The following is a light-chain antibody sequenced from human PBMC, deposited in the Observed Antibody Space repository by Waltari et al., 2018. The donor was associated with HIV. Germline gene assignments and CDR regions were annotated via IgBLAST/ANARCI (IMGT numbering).Light chain of an antibody. CDR2: GAS. J-gene: IGKJ2*01. Sequence: EIVMTQSPVSLSVPPGEGATISCRASQSVYNNVAWYQQQSGQAPRLLIFGASTRASGVPLRFSGSGSGTEFTLTISSLRSEDFVVYYCQQYDRWPQTFGQGTKLEIK. CDR3: QQYDRWPQT. CDR1: QSVYNN. V-gene: IGKV3-15*01.